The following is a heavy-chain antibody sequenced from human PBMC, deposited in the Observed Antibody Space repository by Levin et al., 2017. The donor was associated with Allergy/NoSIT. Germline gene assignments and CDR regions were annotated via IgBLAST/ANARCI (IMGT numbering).Heavy chain of an antibody. CDR1: GFTFSGYT. D-gene: IGHD4-17*01. J-gene: IGHJ4*02. Sequence: RGESLKISCSASGFTFSGYTMQWVRQAPGKGLESVSAISNHGGRTYYTDSVKGRFTISRDNSKNTLYLQMSSLRTEDTALYYCVKNGDYGELGYWGQGTLVTVSS. CDR3: VKNGDYGELGY. CDR2: ISNHGGRT. V-gene: IGHV3-64D*06.